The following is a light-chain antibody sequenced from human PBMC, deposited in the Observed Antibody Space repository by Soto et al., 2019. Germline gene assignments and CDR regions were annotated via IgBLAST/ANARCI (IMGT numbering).Light chain of an antibody. V-gene: IGLV1-44*01. J-gene: IGLJ3*02. CDR2: SNS. Sequence: QPVLTQPPSASGTPGQRVTISCSGSSSNIGGNTVNWYQQLPGTAPKLLIYSNSQRPSGVPDRFSGSKSGTSGSLAISGLQSEDEADYYCAAWDDSLNGPVFGGGTQLTVL. CDR1: SSNIGGNT. CDR3: AAWDDSLNGPV.